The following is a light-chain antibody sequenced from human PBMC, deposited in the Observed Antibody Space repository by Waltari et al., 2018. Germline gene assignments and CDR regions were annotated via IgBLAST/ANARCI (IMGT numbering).Light chain of an antibody. CDR3: QQYNNWPPT. Sequence: EIVMTQSPATLSVSPGESATLSCRASQSVSSNLAWYQQKPGQAPRLLVYGASTRATGIPARFSGSGSGTEFTLTISSLQSEDFGVYYCQQYNNWPPTFGGGTKVEIK. CDR1: QSVSSN. J-gene: IGKJ4*01. CDR2: GAS. V-gene: IGKV3-15*01.